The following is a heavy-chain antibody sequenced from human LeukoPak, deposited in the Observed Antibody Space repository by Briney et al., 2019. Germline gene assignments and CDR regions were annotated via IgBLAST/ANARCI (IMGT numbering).Heavy chain of an antibody. CDR2: IGSSGSTI. V-gene: IGHV3-48*03. CDR1: GFTFSSYE. Sequence: PGGSLRLSCAASGFTFSSYEMNWVRQAPGKGLEWVSYIGSSGSTIYYADSVKGRFTISRDNAKNSLYLQMNSLRAEDTAVYYCARAGYSSSWYDYWGQGTLVTVSS. CDR3: ARAGYSSSWYDY. J-gene: IGHJ4*02. D-gene: IGHD6-13*01.